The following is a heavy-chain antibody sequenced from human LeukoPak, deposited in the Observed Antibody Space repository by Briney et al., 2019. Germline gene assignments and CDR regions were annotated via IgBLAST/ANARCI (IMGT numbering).Heavy chain of an antibody. J-gene: IGHJ4*02. D-gene: IGHD3-10*01. Sequence: GGSLRLSCAASGFTFSNCAMHWVRQAPGRGLEYVSTITDNGGTTYYAYSVKGRFTISRDNSKNTLYLQVSSLRVEDMAVYYCVKDLSGTYSFDHWGQGTLVTVSS. CDR2: ITDNGGTT. V-gene: IGHV3-64D*06. CDR3: VKDLSGTYSFDH. CDR1: GFTFSNCA.